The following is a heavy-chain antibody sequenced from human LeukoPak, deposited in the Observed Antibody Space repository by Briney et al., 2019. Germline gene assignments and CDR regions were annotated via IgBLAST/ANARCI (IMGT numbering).Heavy chain of an antibody. CDR3: ARAALPGIAVAGKPFDI. J-gene: IGHJ3*02. Sequence: SETLSLTCTVSGGSISSYYWSWIRQPPGKGLEWFGYIYYSGSTNYNPSLKSRVTISVDTSKNQFSLKLSSVTAADTAVYYCARAALPGIAVAGKPFDIWGQGTMVTVSS. V-gene: IGHV4-59*01. CDR1: GGSISSYY. D-gene: IGHD6-19*01. CDR2: IYYSGST.